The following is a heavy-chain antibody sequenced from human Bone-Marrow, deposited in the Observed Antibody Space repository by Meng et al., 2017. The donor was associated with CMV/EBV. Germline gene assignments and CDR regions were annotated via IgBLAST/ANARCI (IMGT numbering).Heavy chain of an antibody. J-gene: IGHJ6*02. CDR1: GGSVSSGSYY. V-gene: IGHV4-30-4*08. CDR2: IYYSGST. Sequence: LRLSCTVSGGSVSSGSYYWSWIRQPPGKGLEWIGYIYYSGSTYYNPSLKSRVTISVDTSKNQFSLKLSSVTAADTAVYYCASDYYYGMDVWGQGTTVTVSS. CDR3: ASDYYYGMDV.